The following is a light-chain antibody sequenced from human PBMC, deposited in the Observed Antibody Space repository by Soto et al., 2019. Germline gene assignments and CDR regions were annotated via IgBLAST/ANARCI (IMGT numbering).Light chain of an antibody. V-gene: IGKV3-20*01. CDR1: QSVTTNY. Sequence: EIVLTQSPGTLSLSPGERATLSCRASQSVTTNYFAWYQQKPGQAPRLLIYGASSRVTGIPERFIGSGSGTDFTLTISRLEPEDSAVYYCQQYGASPVTFGGGTNVEI. CDR3: QQYGASPVT. CDR2: GAS. J-gene: IGKJ4*01.